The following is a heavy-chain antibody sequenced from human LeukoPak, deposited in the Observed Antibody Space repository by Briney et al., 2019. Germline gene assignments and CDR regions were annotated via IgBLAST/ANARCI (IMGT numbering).Heavy chain of an antibody. CDR2: ISYDGSNK. D-gene: IGHD3-9*01. V-gene: IGHV3-30-3*01. Sequence: GGSLRLSCAASGFTFSSYAMHWVRQAPGKGLEWLAVISYDGSNKYYADSVKGRFTISRDNSKNTLYLQMNSLRAEDTAVYYCAKDDDWNYFDYWGQGTLVTVSS. CDR1: GFTFSSYA. CDR3: AKDDDWNYFDY. J-gene: IGHJ4*02.